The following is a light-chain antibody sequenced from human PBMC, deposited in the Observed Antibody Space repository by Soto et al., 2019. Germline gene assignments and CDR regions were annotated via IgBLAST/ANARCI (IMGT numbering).Light chain of an antibody. Sequence: DIQMTQSPSTLSASVGDRVTITCRASQSISSWLAWYQQKPGKAPKLLIYVASSLESGVPSRFSGSGSGTEFTLTISSLQPDDFAIYYCQQYNSYSWTFGQGTKVEIQ. J-gene: IGKJ1*01. CDR1: QSISSW. CDR2: VAS. V-gene: IGKV1-5*01. CDR3: QQYNSYSWT.